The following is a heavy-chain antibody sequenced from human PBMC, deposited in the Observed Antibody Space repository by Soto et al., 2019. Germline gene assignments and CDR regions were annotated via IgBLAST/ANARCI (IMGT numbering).Heavy chain of an antibody. J-gene: IGHJ6*03. CDR2: IQSGGST. CDR3: SRDDVYCGGGGCYGVPMDV. CDR1: GFTVSTHY. Sequence: EVQLVESGGDLVQPGGSLRLSCEASGFTVSTHYMNWVRQAPGKGLEWVSLIQSGGSTFYADSVKGRFTISRDNSKNTLFLQLNSLRVEDTAMYYCSRDDVYCGGGGCYGVPMDVWGGGTAVTVSS. V-gene: IGHV3-66*01. D-gene: IGHD2-15*01.